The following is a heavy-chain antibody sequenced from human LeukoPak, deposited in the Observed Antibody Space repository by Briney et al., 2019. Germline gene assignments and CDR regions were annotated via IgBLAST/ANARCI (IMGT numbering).Heavy chain of an antibody. CDR1: KFTFSHYG. CDR2: IFNDGSNQ. V-gene: IGHV3-33*06. J-gene: IGHJ4*02. CDR3: AKDAERGFDYSNSFEK. Sequence: GGSLRLSCAASKFTFSHYGMHWVRQAPGKGLEWVAVIFNDGSNQYYADSVKGRFMVSRDNSQNTLYLQMNSLRPEDTAVYYCAKDAERGFDYSNSFEKWGQGTLVTVSS. D-gene: IGHD4-11*01.